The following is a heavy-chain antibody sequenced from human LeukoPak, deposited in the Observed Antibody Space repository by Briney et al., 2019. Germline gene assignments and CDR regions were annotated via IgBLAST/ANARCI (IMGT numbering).Heavy chain of an antibody. CDR2: INPNSGGT. CDR3: ARDSIAARPGFDY. J-gene: IGHJ4*02. D-gene: IGHD6-6*01. Sequence: ASVKVSCKASGYTSTGYYMHWVRQAPGQGLEWMGWINPNSGGTNYAQKFQGRVTMTRDTSISTAYMELSRLRSDDTVVYYCARDSIAARPGFDYWGQGTLVTVSS. CDR1: GYTSTGYY. V-gene: IGHV1-2*02.